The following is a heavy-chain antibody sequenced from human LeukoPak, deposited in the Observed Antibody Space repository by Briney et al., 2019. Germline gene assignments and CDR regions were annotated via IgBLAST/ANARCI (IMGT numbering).Heavy chain of an antibody. J-gene: IGHJ3*02. CDR1: GFTFSSYA. CDR2: ISSSSSYI. Sequence: PGGSLRLSCAASGFTFSSYAMSWVRQAPGKGLEWVSSISSSSSYIYYADSVKGRFTISRDNAKNSLYLQMNSLRAEDTAVYYCARVGAHDAFDIWGQGTMVTVSS. D-gene: IGHD3-3*01. V-gene: IGHV3-21*01. CDR3: ARVGAHDAFDI.